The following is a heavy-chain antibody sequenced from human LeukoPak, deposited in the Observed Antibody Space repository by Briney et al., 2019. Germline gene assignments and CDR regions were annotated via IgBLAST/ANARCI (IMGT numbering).Heavy chain of an antibody. V-gene: IGHV1-46*04. CDR2: INPSGDST. J-gene: IGHJ5*02. CDR3: ARDWWGPDRTAAANWFDP. Sequence: ASVKVSCKASGNTFTNYYVHWVRQAPGQGLEWIGIINPSGDSTTYAQRLQGRITMTRDTSTSTVYMELSSLRSEDTAVYYCARDWWGPDRTAAANWFDPWGQGTLVTVSS. D-gene: IGHD6-13*01. CDR1: GNTFTNYY.